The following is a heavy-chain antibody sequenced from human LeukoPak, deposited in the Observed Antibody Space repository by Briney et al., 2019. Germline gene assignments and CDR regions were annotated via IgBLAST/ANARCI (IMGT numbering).Heavy chain of an antibody. J-gene: IGHJ4*02. CDR3: ARDAYDYVWGSYHDY. Sequence: GGSLRLSCAASGFTSSSYWMSWVRQAPGKGLEWVANIKQDGSEKYYVDSVKGRFTISRDNAKNSLYLQMNSLRAEDTAVYYCARDAYDYVWGSYHDYWGQGTLVTVSS. V-gene: IGHV3-7*01. CDR1: GFTSSSYW. D-gene: IGHD3-16*02. CDR2: IKQDGSEK.